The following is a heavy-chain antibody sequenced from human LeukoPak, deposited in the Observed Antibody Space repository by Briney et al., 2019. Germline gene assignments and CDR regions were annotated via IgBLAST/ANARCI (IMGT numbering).Heavy chain of an antibody. CDR1: GFTFGNYW. J-gene: IGHJ4*02. V-gene: IGHV3-7*01. CDR3: AREGGRGIQLWHTDY. CDR2: IKQGGSEK. Sequence: GGSLRLSCAASGFTFGNYWMCWVRQAPGKGLEWVANIKQGGSEKYYVDSVKGRFTVARDNAKNSLYLQMNSRRAEDTAVYCCAREGGRGIQLWHTDYGGQGTLVTVSS. D-gene: IGHD5-18*01.